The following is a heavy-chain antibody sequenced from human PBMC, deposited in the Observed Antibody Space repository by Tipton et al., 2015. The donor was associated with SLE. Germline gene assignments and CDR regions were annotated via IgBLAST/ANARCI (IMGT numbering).Heavy chain of an antibody. CDR2: IYTSGST. V-gene: IGHV4-61*09. CDR1: GGSISSGSYY. CDR3: ARARKWNYYFDY. Sequence: TLSLTCTVSGGSISSGSYYWSWIRQPAGKGLEWIGYIYTSGSTNYNPSLKSRVTISVDTSKNQFSLKLSSVTAADTAVYYCARARKWNYYFDYWGQGTLVTVSS. D-gene: IGHD1-20*01. J-gene: IGHJ4*02.